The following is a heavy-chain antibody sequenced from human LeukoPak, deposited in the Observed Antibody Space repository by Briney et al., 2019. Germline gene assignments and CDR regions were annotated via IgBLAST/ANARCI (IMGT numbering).Heavy chain of an antibody. CDR2: INHSGST. D-gene: IGHD6-19*01. Sequence: SETLSLTCAVYGGSFSGYYWSWIRQPPGKGLEWIGEINHSGSTNYNPSLKSRVTISVDRSKNQFSLKLSSVTAADTAVYYCARYGPIAVAGTDAFDIWGQGTIVTVSS. CDR1: GGSFSGYY. J-gene: IGHJ3*02. V-gene: IGHV4-34*01. CDR3: ARYGPIAVAGTDAFDI.